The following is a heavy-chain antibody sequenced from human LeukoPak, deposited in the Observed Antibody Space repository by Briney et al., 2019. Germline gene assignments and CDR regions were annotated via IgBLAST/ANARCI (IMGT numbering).Heavy chain of an antibody. CDR2: IYSGGST. CDR3: ASKGRYCSGGSCYSSVY. CDR1: GFTVSSNY. D-gene: IGHD2-15*01. Sequence: QSGGSLRLSCAASGFTVSSNYMSWVRQAPGKGLEWVSVIYSGGSTYYADSVKGRFTISRDNSKNTLYLQMNSLRAEDTAVYYCASKGRYCSGGSCYSSVYWGQGTLVTVSS. V-gene: IGHV3-66*01. J-gene: IGHJ4*02.